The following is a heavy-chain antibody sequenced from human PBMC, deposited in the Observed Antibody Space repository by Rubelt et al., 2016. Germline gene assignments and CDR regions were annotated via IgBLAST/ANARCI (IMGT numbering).Heavy chain of an antibody. D-gene: IGHD1-26*01. J-gene: IGHJ4*02. V-gene: IGHV3-23*01. CDR1: GFTFSSSA. CDR2: TSSTGGST. CDR3: AGDLSDSGRYHHFDY. Sequence: EVQLLESGGDLVQPGGSLRLSCAASGFTFSSSAMSWVRQAPGKGLEWVSGTSSTGGSTSYADSVKGRFTISRDNSKNTLYLQRNSLRAEDTAVYYLAGDLSDSGRYHHFDYWGQGTLVTASS.